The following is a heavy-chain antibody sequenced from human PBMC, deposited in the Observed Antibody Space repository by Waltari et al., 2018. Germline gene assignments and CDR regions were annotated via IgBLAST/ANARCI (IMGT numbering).Heavy chain of an antibody. V-gene: IGHV3-66*02. D-gene: IGHD3-22*01. CDR3: ARNPRYDSPD. CDR1: GFTVSNNF. Sequence: EVQLAESVGGLFRPGGSLRISCSASGFTVSNNFMRWVRQAPGKGLEWVSLIYSGGYTQYADSVKGRFTISRDNSKNTLYLQMNSLRVEDTAVYYCARNPRYDSPDWGQGTLVTVSS. CDR2: IYSGGYT. J-gene: IGHJ4*02.